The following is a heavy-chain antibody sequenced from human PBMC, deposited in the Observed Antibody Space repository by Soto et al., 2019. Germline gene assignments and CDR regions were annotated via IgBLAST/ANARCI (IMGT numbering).Heavy chain of an antibody. V-gene: IGHV3-21*01. CDR1: GFTFRTYT. Sequence: EVQLVESGGGLVKPGGSLRLSCISSGFTFRTYTMNWVRQAPGKGLEWVSGIRGFSPYTFYAESVKGRFTISRDNAKNSLYLQMNSLRAEDTAVYDCARDRCYDAHDYYYNALDVWGQGTTVTVSS. CDR2: IRGFSPYT. J-gene: IGHJ6*02. CDR3: ARDRCYDAHDYYYNALDV. D-gene: IGHD5-12*01.